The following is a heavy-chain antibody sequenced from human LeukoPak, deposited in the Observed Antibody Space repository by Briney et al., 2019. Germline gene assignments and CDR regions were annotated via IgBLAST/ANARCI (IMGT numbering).Heavy chain of an antibody. CDR1: GGSINTGDYY. Sequence: SETLSLTCTVSGGSINTGDYYWTWIRQPPGKGLGWAGSLFYTGNTYYNPSLKTRVTISIDTSKNQFSLKLSSVTAADTAVYYCARENIVSTRDFDYWGQGTLVTVSS. CDR2: LFYTGNT. D-gene: IGHD5/OR15-5a*01. V-gene: IGHV4-39*07. CDR3: ARENIVSTRDFDY. J-gene: IGHJ4*02.